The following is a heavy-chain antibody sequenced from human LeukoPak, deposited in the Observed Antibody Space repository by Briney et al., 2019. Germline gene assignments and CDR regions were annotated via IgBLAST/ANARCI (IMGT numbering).Heavy chain of an antibody. Sequence: SETLSLTCTVSGGSISSSSYYWGWIRQPPGKGLEWIGSIYYSGSTYYNPSLKSRVTISVDTSKNQFSLKLSSVTAGDTAGDYCARETTETTGHMDVRGKGPTVPVSS. J-gene: IGHJ6*03. CDR2: IYYSGST. CDR3: ARETTETTGHMDV. V-gene: IGHV4-39*07. D-gene: IGHD4-11*01. CDR1: GGSISSSSYY.